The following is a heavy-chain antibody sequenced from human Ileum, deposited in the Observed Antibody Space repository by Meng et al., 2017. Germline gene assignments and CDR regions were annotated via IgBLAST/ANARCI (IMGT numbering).Heavy chain of an antibody. J-gene: IGHJ4*02. V-gene: IGHV1-69*02. D-gene: IGHD3-3*01. Sequence: QVQLVQSGAEVKQPGSSVTVSCKASGGTFSSYTISWVRQAPGQGLEWMGRIIPILGIANYAQKFQGRVTITADKSTSTAYMELSSLRSEDTAVYYCARSSLGWPFLPFDYWGQGTLVTVSS. CDR2: IIPILGIA. CDR1: GGTFSSYT. CDR3: ARSSLGWPFLPFDY.